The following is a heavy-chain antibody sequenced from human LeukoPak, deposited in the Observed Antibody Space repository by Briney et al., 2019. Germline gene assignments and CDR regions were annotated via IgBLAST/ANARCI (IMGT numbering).Heavy chain of an antibody. V-gene: IGHV4-59*02. D-gene: IGHD7-27*01. CDR2: IYHTGST. Sequence: SETLSLTCTISGDSVSDYYWSWIRQSPGKGLEWIGYIYHTGSTSYSPSLKSRVTISADTSQNQFSLKLSSVTAADTAVYYCASRKLGNDYWGQGTLVTVSS. CDR1: GDSVSDYY. J-gene: IGHJ4*02. CDR3: ASRKLGNDY.